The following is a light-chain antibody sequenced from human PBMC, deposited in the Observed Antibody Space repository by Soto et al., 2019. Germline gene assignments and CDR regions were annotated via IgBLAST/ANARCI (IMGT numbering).Light chain of an antibody. CDR3: SSYTRNSTPVV. Sequence: QSALTQPASVSGSPGQSITISCTGTSSDVGGYNYVSWYQQHPGKAPKLMIYEVSNRPSGVSNRFSGSKSGNTASLTISGLQAEDEADYYCSSYTRNSTPVVFGGGTKVTVL. J-gene: IGLJ2*01. CDR1: SSDVGGYNY. CDR2: EVS. V-gene: IGLV2-14*01.